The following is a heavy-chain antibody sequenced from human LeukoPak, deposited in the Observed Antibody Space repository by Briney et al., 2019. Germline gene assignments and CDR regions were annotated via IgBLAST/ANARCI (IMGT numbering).Heavy chain of an antibody. D-gene: IGHD3-10*01. CDR1: GFTFSSYAMH. CDR3: ARHYGP. CDR2: IYDSGST. Sequence: PGGSLRLSCAASGFTFSSYAMHWVRQPPGKGLEWIGSIYDSGSTYYNPSLKSRVTISVDTSKNQFSLKLNSVTAADTAVYYCARHYGPWGQGTLVTVSS. J-gene: IGHJ5*02. V-gene: IGHV4-39*01.